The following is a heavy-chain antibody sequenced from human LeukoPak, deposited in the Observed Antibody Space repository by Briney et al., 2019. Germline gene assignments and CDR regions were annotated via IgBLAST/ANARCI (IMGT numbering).Heavy chain of an antibody. CDR2: INHSGST. V-gene: IGHV4-34*01. J-gene: IGHJ6*03. CDR3: ATESQPHGHGYYYYYMDV. Sequence: SETLSLTCAVYGGSFSGYYWSWIRQPPGKGLEWIGEINHSGSTNYNPSLKSRVTISVDTSKNQFSLKLSSVTAADTAVYYCATESQPHGHGYYYYYMDVWGKGTTVTVSS. CDR1: GGSFSGYY.